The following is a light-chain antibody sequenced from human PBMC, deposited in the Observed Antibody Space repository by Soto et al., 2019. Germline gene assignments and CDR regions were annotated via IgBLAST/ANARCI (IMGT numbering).Light chain of an antibody. CDR2: EVS. J-gene: IGKJ5*01. CDR3: QQCNSYPIT. V-gene: IGKV1-13*02. Sequence: IQLTQPPSSLSASVGDRVTITCRASQDIRGALAWYQQKPGKAPKMLIYEVSTLESGVPLRFSGSSSGTDFTLTISSLQPVDFATSYCQQCNSYPITFGQGTRLEIK. CDR1: QDIRGA.